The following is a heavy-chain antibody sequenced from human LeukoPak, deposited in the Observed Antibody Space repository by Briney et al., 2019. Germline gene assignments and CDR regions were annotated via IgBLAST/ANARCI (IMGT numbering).Heavy chain of an antibody. D-gene: IGHD6-6*01. J-gene: IGHJ4*02. V-gene: IGHV3-30*02. Sequence: GGSLRLSCAASGFTFSSYGMHWVRQAPGKGLEWVAFIRYDGSNKYYADSVKGRFTISRDNSKNTLYLQMNSLRAEDTAVYYCAKDSKTLEYSSSSLDYWGQGTLVTVSS. CDR2: IRYDGSNK. CDR1: GFTFSSYG. CDR3: AKDSKTLEYSSSSLDY.